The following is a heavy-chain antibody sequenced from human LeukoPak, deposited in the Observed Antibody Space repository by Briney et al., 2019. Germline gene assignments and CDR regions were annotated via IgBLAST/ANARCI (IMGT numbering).Heavy chain of an antibody. D-gene: IGHD3-22*01. J-gene: IGHJ4*02. V-gene: IGHV4-59*01. Sequence: SETLSLTCTVSGGSISSYYWSWIRQPPGKGLEWIGYIYYSGSTNYKPSLKSRVTISVETSKDQFSLKLRSVTAADTAVYYCARVTGYMIEDYFDYWGQGTLVTVSS. CDR2: IYYSGST. CDR1: GGSISSYY. CDR3: ARVTGYMIEDYFDY.